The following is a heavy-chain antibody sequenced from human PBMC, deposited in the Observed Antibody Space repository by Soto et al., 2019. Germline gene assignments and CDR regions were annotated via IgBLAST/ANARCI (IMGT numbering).Heavy chain of an antibody. CDR3: AGTDGELRRFDP. D-gene: IGHD1-7*01. J-gene: IGHJ5*02. Sequence: SSETLSLTCTVSGGSISSGAYYWTWIRQSPGKGLEWIGYIFHSGSTYSSPSLKSRLSLSVDTSQNQFSLTLRSVTAADTAMYYCAGTDGELRRFDPWGQGTLVTVSS. CDR2: IFHSGST. CDR1: GGSISSGAYY. V-gene: IGHV4-31*03.